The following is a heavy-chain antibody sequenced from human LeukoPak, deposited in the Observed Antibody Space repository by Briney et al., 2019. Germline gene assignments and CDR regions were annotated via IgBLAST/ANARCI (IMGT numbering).Heavy chain of an antibody. CDR3: ARDHRSGMTTVSTGFDY. Sequence: SETLSLTCTVSGGSISSFYWSWIRQSAGKGLEWIGRIHTSGSTNYNPSLQSRLTMSLDTSKNQFSLRLTSVTAADTAVYYCARDHRSGMTTVSTGFDYWGQGTLVTVSS. CDR2: IHTSGST. CDR1: GGSISSFY. V-gene: IGHV4-4*07. J-gene: IGHJ4*02. D-gene: IGHD4-17*01.